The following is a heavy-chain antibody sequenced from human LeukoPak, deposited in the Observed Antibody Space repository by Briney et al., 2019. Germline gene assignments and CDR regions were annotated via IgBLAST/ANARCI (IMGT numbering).Heavy chain of an antibody. CDR3: AKDRIPTYYYGSGSLKDPALTGFDY. D-gene: IGHD3-10*01. V-gene: IGHV3-30*02. Sequence: PGGSLRLSCAASGFTFSSYGMHWVRQAPGKGLEWVAFIRYDGSNKYYADSVKGRFTISRDNSKNTLYLQMNSLRAEDTAVYYCAKDRIPTYYYGSGSLKDPALTGFDYWGQGTLVTVSS. J-gene: IGHJ4*02. CDR2: IRYDGSNK. CDR1: GFTFSSYG.